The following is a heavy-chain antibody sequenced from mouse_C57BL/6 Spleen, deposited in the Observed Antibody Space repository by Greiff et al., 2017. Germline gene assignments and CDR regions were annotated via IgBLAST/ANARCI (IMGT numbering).Heavy chain of an antibody. Sequence: QVQLQQSGAELVKPGASVKLSCKASGYTFTSYWMQWVKQRPGQGLEWIGEIDPSDSYTNYNQKFKGKATLTVDTSSSTAYMQLSSLTSEDSAVYYCARWGLGPYFGYWGQGTTLTVSS. J-gene: IGHJ2*01. V-gene: IGHV1-50*01. D-gene: IGHD3-3*01. CDR3: ARWGLGPYFGY. CDR2: IDPSDSYT. CDR1: GYTFTSYW.